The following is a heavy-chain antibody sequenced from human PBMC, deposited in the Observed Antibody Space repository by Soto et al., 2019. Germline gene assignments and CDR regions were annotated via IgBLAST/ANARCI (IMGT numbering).Heavy chain of an antibody. D-gene: IGHD1-26*01. CDR3: ARALWEVGGAFDI. Sequence: NPSETLSLTCTVSGGSISSYYWSWIRQPPGKALEWIGYIFYSGNTNYNPSLKSRVTISVDTSKNQFSLKLSSVTAADTAVYCCARALWEVGGAFDIWGQGTMVTVSS. V-gene: IGHV4-59*01. CDR1: GGSISSYY. J-gene: IGHJ3*02. CDR2: IFYSGNT.